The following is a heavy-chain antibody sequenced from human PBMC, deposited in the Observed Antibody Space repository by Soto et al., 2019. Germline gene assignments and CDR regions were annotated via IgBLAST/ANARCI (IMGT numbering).Heavy chain of an antibody. V-gene: IGHV3-23*01. CDR2: ISGSGGST. Sequence: EVQLLESGGGLVQPGGSLRLSCAASGFTFSSYAMSWVRQAPGKGLEWVSAISGSGGSTYYADSVKGRFTISRDNSKNTLYLQMNSLRAEDTAVYYCAKEGMVGVVITETYYYYYYMDVWGKGTTVTVSS. CDR3: AKEGMVGVVITETYYYYYYMDV. J-gene: IGHJ6*03. CDR1: GFTFSSYA. D-gene: IGHD3-3*01.